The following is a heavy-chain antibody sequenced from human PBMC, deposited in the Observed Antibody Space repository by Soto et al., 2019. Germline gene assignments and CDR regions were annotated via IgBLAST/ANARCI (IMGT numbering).Heavy chain of an antibody. V-gene: IGHV3-30*03. D-gene: IGHD3-16*01. J-gene: IGHJ3*02. Sequence: GGSLRLSCSASGFSFSRRAMHWVRQAPGKGLEWVAVVSFDGNDENIAESVRGRFSISRDNAKKTLYLEMESLRADDTAIYFCASAEDYGSAFDICGQGTAVTVSS. CDR2: VSFDGNDE. CDR3: ASAEDYGSAFDI. CDR1: GFSFSRRA.